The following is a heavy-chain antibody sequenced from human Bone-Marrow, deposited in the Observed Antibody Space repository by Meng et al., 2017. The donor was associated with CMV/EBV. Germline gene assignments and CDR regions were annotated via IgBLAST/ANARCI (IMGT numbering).Heavy chain of an antibody. J-gene: IGHJ6*02. Sequence: GGSLRLSCAASGFTFSNYWMTWVRQAPGKGLEWVANIKQDGSEKYYVDSVRGRFTISRDNAKNSLYVQMYSLRVEDTAVYYCARVNSGTYYTQYYYGMDVWGQRTTVTVSS. V-gene: IGHV3-7*04. CDR1: GFTFSNYW. CDR2: IKQDGSEK. D-gene: IGHD1-26*01. CDR3: ARVNSGTYYTQYYYGMDV.